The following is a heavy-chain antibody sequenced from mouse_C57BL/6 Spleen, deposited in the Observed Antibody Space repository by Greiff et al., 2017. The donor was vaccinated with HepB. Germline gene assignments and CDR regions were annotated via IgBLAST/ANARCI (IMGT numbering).Heavy chain of an antibody. CDR3: ASLYGSSPYFDY. Sequence: EVQLQQSGPVLVKPGASVKMSCKASGYTFTDYYMNWVKQSHGKSLEWIGVINPYNGGTSYNQKFKGKATLTVDKSSSTAYMELNSLTSEDSAVYYWASLYGSSPYFDYWGQGTTLTVSS. CDR1: GYTFTDYY. CDR2: INPYNGGT. J-gene: IGHJ2*01. V-gene: IGHV1-19*01. D-gene: IGHD1-1*01.